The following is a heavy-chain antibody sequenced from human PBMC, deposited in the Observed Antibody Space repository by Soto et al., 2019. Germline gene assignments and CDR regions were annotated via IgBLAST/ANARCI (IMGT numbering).Heavy chain of an antibody. J-gene: IGHJ6*03. CDR3: ARVRLYYYYSYMDV. Sequence: GASVKVSSKASGYTFTSYDINWVRQATGQGLEWMGWMNPNSGNTGYAQKFQGRVTMTRNTSISTAYMELSSLRSEDTAVYYCARVRLYYYYSYMDVRGKGTTVTVSS. V-gene: IGHV1-8*01. CDR2: MNPNSGNT. CDR1: GYTFTSYD.